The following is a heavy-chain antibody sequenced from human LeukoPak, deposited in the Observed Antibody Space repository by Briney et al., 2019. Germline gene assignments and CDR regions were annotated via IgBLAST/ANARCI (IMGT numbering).Heavy chain of an antibody. V-gene: IGHV4-4*07. CDR1: GGSISSYY. CDR2: IYTSGST. CDR3: AGTTVTTVRYYMDV. D-gene: IGHD4-17*01. Sequence: SETLSLTCTVSGGSISSYYWSWIRQPAGKGLEWIGRIYTSGSTNYNPSLKSRVTMSVDTSKNQFSLKLSSVTAADTAVYYCAGTTVTTVRYYMDVWGKGTTVTISS. J-gene: IGHJ6*03.